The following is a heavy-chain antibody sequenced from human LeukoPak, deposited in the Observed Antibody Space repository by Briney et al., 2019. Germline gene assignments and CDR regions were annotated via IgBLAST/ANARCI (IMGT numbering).Heavy chain of an antibody. CDR3: ARDPAPYSSSWFFDY. V-gene: IGHV3-7*01. CDR2: IKQDGSEK. J-gene: IGHJ4*02. Sequence: SGGSLRLSCAASGFTFSSYWMSWVRQAPGKGLEWVANIKQDGSEKYYVDSVKGRFTISRDNAKNPLYLQMNSLRAEDTAVYYCARDPAPYSSSWFFDYWGQGTLVTVSS. D-gene: IGHD6-13*01. CDR1: GFTFSSYW.